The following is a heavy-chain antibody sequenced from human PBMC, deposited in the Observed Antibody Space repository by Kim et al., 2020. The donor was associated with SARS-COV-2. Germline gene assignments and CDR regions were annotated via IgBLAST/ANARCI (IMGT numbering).Heavy chain of an antibody. CDR3: ERHLSGWYIRPFDD. D-gene: IGHD6-19*01. J-gene: IGHJ4*02. V-gene: IGHV4-39*01. Sequence: PSLQSRVTVSVDTSKNQFSLKLTSVTAADTAVYYCERHLSGWYIRPFDDWGPGTLVTVSS.